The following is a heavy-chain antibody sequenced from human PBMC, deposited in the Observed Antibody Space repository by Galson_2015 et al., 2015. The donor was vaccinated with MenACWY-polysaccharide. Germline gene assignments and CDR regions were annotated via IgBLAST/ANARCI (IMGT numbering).Heavy chain of an antibody. Sequence: SVKVSCKASGYTFNNYATNWVRQAPGQGLEWMGWINTYNGNTNYAQKVHGRVTVTADSNTAYMELQSLRSDDTAVYYCARDAGGTEDYWGQGTLVTVSS. J-gene: IGHJ4*02. CDR1: GYTFNNYA. CDR3: ARDAGGTEDY. D-gene: IGHD2-15*01. CDR2: INTYNGNT. V-gene: IGHV1-18*04.